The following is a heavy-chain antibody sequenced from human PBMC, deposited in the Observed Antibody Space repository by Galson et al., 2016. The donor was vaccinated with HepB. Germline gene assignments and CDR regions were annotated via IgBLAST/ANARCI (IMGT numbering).Heavy chain of an antibody. J-gene: IGHJ3*01. CDR1: GITFRDHY. Sequence: SLRLSCAASGITFRDHYISWIRQVPGKGLEWIAYISNTGNTIYYADSVKGRFTISRDNAKNSVFLQMNSLRAEDTAPYYCATGSNYVIVPGSFEFWGQGTLVTVSS. CDR3: ATGSNYVIVPGSFEF. D-gene: IGHD3-10*01. V-gene: IGHV3-11*01. CDR2: ISNTGNTI.